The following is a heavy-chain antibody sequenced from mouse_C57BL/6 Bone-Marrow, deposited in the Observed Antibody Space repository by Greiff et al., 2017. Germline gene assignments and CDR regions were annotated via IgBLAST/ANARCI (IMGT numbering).Heavy chain of an antibody. Sequence: VQGVESGAELVRPGTSVKMSCKASGYTFTNYWIGWAKQRPGHGLEWIGDIYPGGGYTNYNEKFKGKATLTADKSSSTAYMQFSSLTSEDSAIYYCARYYSNYYYAMDYWGQGTSVTVSS. V-gene: IGHV1-63*01. D-gene: IGHD2-5*01. J-gene: IGHJ4*01. CDR1: GYTFTNYW. CDR3: ARYYSNYYYAMDY. CDR2: IYPGGGYT.